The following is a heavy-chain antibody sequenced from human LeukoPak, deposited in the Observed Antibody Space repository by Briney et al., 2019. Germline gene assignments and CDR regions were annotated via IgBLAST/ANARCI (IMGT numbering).Heavy chain of an antibody. CDR1: GFTFSSYE. V-gene: IGHV3-48*03. D-gene: IGHD3-10*01. Sequence: GGSLRLSCAASGFTFSSYEMNWVRQAPGKGLEWVSYISSSGSTIYYADSVKGRFTISRDNSKNTLYLQMNSLRAEDTAVYYCARGGSYSGALGYYYYMDVWGKGTTVTISS. CDR2: ISSSGSTI. J-gene: IGHJ6*03. CDR3: ARGGSYSGALGYYYYMDV.